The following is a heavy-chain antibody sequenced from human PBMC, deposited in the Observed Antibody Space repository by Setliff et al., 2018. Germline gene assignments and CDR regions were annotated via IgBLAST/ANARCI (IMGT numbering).Heavy chain of an antibody. CDR1: GGSISTYS. D-gene: IGHD1-26*01. CDR2: MHGSGST. V-gene: IGHV4-4*07. J-gene: IGHJ4*02. Sequence: LSLTCTVSGGSISTYSWSWIRQAAGKGLEWIGRMHGSGSTNYSPSLKSRVTMSGDTSKNQFSLKLSSVTAADTAVYYCARDWLIRNSGSYYWQVDYWGQGTLVNV. CDR3: ARDWLIRNSGSYYWQVDY.